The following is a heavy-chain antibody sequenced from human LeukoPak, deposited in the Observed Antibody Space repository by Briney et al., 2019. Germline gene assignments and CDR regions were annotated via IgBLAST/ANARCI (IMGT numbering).Heavy chain of an antibody. V-gene: IGHV4-38-2*02. CDR3: ARDGAYYDILTGYHPLDY. CDR1: GYSISSGYY. CDR2: IYQSGST. Sequence: SETLSLTCAVSGYSISSGYYWGWIRQPPGKGLEWIGSIYQSGSTYYNPSLKSRVTISVDTSKNQFSLKLSSVTAADTAVYYCARDGAYYDILTGYHPLDYWGQGTLVTVSS. J-gene: IGHJ4*02. D-gene: IGHD3-9*01.